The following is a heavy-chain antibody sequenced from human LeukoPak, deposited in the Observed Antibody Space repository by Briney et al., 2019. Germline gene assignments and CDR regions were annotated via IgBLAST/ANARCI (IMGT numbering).Heavy chain of an antibody. Sequence: ASVKVSCKVSGYTLTELSMHWVRQAPGKGLEWMGGFDPEDGETIYAQKFQGRVTMTEDTSTDTAYMELSNLRSEDTAVYYCATVWYCSSTSCYWGVDYWGQGTLVTVSS. CDR1: GYTLTELS. V-gene: IGHV1-24*01. J-gene: IGHJ4*02. CDR3: ATVWYCSSTSCYWGVDY. CDR2: FDPEDGET. D-gene: IGHD2-2*01.